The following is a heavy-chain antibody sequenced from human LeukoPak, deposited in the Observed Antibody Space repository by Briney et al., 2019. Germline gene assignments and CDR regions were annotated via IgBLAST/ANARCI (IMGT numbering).Heavy chain of an antibody. D-gene: IGHD2-21*02. CDR1: GGSIRGHY. V-gene: IGHV4-59*08. CDR2: IYYSGSA. Sequence: SETLSLTCTVSGGSIRGHYWSWIRQPPGKGLEWIGYIYYSGSANYNPSLKSRVTISVDTSKNHCSLKLSSVTAADTALYSCARGTVTASMKAFDIWGQGTMVTVSS. CDR3: ARGTVTASMKAFDI. J-gene: IGHJ3*02.